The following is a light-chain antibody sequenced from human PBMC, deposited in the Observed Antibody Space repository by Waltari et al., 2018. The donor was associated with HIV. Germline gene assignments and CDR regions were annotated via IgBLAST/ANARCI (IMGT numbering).Light chain of an antibody. Sequence: IVITQSPLSLPVTSAEPASISCRSRQSLLHRDGRLYFDRNLQKPGQPPQVLINLASNRDSAHPDRFSGSGSGTDFTLTISSVEAEHAGVHHCMQALEIPLTLGGGTRVEIK. CDR3: MQALEIPLT. J-gene: IGKJ4*01. CDR1: QSLLHRDGRLY. CDR2: LAS. V-gene: IGKV2-28*01.